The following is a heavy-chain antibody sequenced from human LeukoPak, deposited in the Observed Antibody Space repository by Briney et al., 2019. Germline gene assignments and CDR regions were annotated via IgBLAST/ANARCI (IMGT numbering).Heavy chain of an antibody. CDR1: GFTFSDYY. J-gene: IGHJ5*02. CDR2: ISSSSSYT. V-gene: IGHV3-11*03. D-gene: IGHD2-21*02. CDR3: ARSNGGDCFHCLRWFDH. Sequence: GGSLRLSCAASGFTFSDYYMSWIRQAPGKGLEWVSYISSSSSYTNYADSVKGRFTISRDNAKNSLYLQMNSLRAEDTAVYYCARSNGGDCFHCLRWFDHWGQGTLVTVSS.